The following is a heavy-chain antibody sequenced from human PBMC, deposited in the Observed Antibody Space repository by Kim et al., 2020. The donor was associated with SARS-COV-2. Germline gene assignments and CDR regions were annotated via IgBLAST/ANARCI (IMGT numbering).Heavy chain of an antibody. J-gene: IGHJ6*02. CDR1: GGSISSYY. CDR2: IYYSGST. V-gene: IGHV4-59*13. Sequence: SETLSLTCTVSGGSISSYYWSWIRQPPGKGLEWIGYIYYSGSTNYNPSLKSRVTISVDTSKNQFSLKLSSVTAADTAVYYCARLITGTTDYYYGMDVWGQGTTVTVSS. D-gene: IGHD1-7*01. CDR3: ARLITGTTDYYYGMDV.